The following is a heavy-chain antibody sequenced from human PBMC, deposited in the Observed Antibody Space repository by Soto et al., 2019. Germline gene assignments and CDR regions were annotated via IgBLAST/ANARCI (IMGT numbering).Heavy chain of an antibody. Sequence: ASVKVSCKASGYTFTSYGISWVRQAPGQGLEWMGWISAYNGNTNYAQKLQGRVTMTTDTSTSTAYMELRSLRSDDTAVYYCARDQVKMVYSNLPPYDCWGQGTLVTVSS. D-gene: IGHD4-4*01. V-gene: IGHV1-18*01. CDR2: ISAYNGNT. CDR1: GYTFTSYG. CDR3: ARDQVKMVYSNLPPYDC. J-gene: IGHJ4*02.